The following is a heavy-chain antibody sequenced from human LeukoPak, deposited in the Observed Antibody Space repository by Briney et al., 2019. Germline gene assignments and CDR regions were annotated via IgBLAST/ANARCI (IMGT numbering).Heavy chain of an antibody. D-gene: IGHD6-13*01. V-gene: IGHV1-46*01. Sequence: ASVKVSCKASGYTFTTYYIHWVRRAPGQGLEWMGLINPSGGNTNYAQKFQGRVTMTRDTSTNTVYMELSSLRSDDTAVYFCARGYIAAAGFDYWGQGTLVTVSS. CDR2: INPSGGNT. CDR1: GYTFTTYY. J-gene: IGHJ4*02. CDR3: ARGYIAAAGFDY.